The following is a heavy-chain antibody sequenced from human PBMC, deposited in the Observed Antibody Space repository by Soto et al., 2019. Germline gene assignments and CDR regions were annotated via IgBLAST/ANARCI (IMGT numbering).Heavy chain of an antibody. CDR1: GGTFRTAA. V-gene: IGHV1-69*12. J-gene: IGHJ6*02. CDR3: ARDNDRPQLGGNYYYVLDV. Sequence: QVQLEQSGAEVKKPGSSVKVSCKASGGTFRTAAVSWVRQAPGQGLEWMGGIMPVFCTPDYAQKFHGRDTITADESTSTAYMELSGLRSDDTTVYYCARDNDRPQLGGNYYYVLDVWGQGTTITVSS. D-gene: IGHD2-8*01. CDR2: IMPVFCTP.